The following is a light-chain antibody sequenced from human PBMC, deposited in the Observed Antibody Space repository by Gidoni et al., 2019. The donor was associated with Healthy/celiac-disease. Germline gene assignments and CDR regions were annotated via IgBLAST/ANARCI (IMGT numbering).Light chain of an antibody. CDR3: QQYGSSPLFT. J-gene: IGKJ3*01. CDR1: QSVSSSY. Sequence: EIELTQSPGTLSLSPGERATLSCRASQSVSSSYLAWYQQKPGQAPRLLIYGASSRATGIPDRFSGSGSGTDFTLTISRLEPEDFAVYYCQQYGSSPLFTFXPXTKVDIK. CDR2: GAS. V-gene: IGKV3-20*01.